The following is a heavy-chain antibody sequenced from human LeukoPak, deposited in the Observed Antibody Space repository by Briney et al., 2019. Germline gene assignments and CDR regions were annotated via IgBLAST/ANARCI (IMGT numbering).Heavy chain of an antibody. CDR3: ARLAYCGGDCYAHVDY. V-gene: IGHV5-51*01. D-gene: IGHD2-21*02. Sequence: GESLKISCKGSGYSFTSYWIGWVRQMPGKGLEWMGIIYPGDSDTRYNPSFQGQVTISADKSISTAYLQWSSLKASDTAMYYCARLAYCGGDCYAHVDYWGQGTLVTVSS. CDR1: GYSFTSYW. J-gene: IGHJ4*02. CDR2: IYPGDSDT.